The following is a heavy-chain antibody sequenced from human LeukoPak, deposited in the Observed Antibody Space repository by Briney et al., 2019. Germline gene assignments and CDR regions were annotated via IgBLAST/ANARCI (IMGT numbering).Heavy chain of an antibody. D-gene: IGHD2-15*01. CDR1: GGSISSGGYY. CDR3: ARDPPIGYCSGGSCYEDGDY. CDR2: TYYSGST. J-gene: IGHJ4*02. V-gene: IGHV4-30-4*08. Sequence: SETLSLTCTVSGGSISSGGYYWSWIRQHPGKGLEWIGYTYYSGSTYYNPSLKSRVTISVDTSKNQFSLKLSSVTAADTAVYYCARDPPIGYCSGGSCYEDGDYWGQGTLVTVSS.